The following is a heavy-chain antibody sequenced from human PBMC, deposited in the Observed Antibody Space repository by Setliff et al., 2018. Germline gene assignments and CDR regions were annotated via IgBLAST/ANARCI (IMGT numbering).Heavy chain of an antibody. J-gene: IGHJ4*02. CDR1: GGSISSSSYY. D-gene: IGHD3-3*01. V-gene: IGHV4-39*07. CDR3: ARRSTYYNFWSGYWDY. Sequence: PSETLSLTCTVSGGSISSSSYYWGWIRQPPGKGLEWIGSIYYSGGTYYNPSLKSRVTISVDTSKNQFSLKLSSVTAADTAVYYCARRSTYYNFWSGYWDYWGQGTLVTVSS. CDR2: IYYSGGT.